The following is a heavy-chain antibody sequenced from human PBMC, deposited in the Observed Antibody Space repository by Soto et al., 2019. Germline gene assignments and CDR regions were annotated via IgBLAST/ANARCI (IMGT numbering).Heavy chain of an antibody. CDR1: GFTFSSYS. Sequence: EVQLVESGGGLVKPGGSLRLSCAASGFTFSSYSMNWVRQAPGKGLEWVSSISSSSSYIYYADSVKGRFTISRDNAKNSLYLQMNSLRAEDTAVYYCARDEGYGDSSFDYWGQGTLVTVSS. D-gene: IGHD4-17*01. V-gene: IGHV3-21*01. CDR2: ISSSSSYI. J-gene: IGHJ4*02. CDR3: ARDEGYGDSSFDY.